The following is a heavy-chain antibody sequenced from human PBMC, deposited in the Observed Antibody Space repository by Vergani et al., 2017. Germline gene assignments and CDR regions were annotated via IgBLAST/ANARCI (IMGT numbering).Heavy chain of an antibody. CDR2: INHSGST. D-gene: IGHD4-23*01. J-gene: IGHJ4*02. CDR1: GGSFSGYY. V-gene: IGHV4-34*01. Sequence: QVQLQQWGAGLLKPSETLSLTCAVYGGSFSGYYWSWIRQPPGKGLEWIGEINHSGSTNYNPSLKSRVTISVDTSKNQFSLKLSSVTAADTAVYYCARGTTVVTPDFNRRHQSRRYFDYWGQGTLVTVSS. CDR3: ARGTTVVTPDFNRRHQSRRYFDY.